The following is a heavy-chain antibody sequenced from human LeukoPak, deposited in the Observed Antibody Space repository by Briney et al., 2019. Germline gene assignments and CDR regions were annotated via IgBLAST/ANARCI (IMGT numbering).Heavy chain of an antibody. J-gene: IGHJ3*02. CDR3: ARARNYYDSSGFYYEGDAFDI. V-gene: IGHV4-34*01. D-gene: IGHD3-22*01. CDR2: INHSGST. CDR1: GGSFSGYY. Sequence: SETLSLTCAVYGGSFSGYYWSWIRQPPGKGLEWIGEINHSGSTNYNPSLKSRVTISVDTSKNQFSLTLSSVTAADTAVYYCARARNYYDSSGFYYEGDAFDIWGQGTMVTVSS.